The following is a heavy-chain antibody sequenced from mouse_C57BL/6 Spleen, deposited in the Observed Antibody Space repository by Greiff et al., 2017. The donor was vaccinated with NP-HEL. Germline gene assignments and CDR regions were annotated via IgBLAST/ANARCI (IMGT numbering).Heavy chain of an antibody. Sequence: QVQLQQPGTELVKPGASVKLSCKASGYTFTSYWMHWVKQRPGQGLEWIGNINPSNGGTNYNEKFKSKATLTVDKSSSTAYMQLSSRTSEDSAGYYCERSPIYYEYDGSWYFDVWGTGTTVTVSS. CDR3: ERSPIYYEYDGSWYFDV. CDR1: GYTFTSYW. J-gene: IGHJ1*03. V-gene: IGHV1-53*01. CDR2: INPSNGGT. D-gene: IGHD2-4*01.